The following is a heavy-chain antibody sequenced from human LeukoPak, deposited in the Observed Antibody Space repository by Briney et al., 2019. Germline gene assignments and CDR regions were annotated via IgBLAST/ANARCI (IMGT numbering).Heavy chain of an antibody. CDR3: ARSSPYSYGYFXXFDX. CDR2: ISSSSSTI. Sequence: GGSLRLSCAASGFTFSSYSMNWVRQAPGKGLEWVSYISSSSSTIYYADSVKGRFTISRDNAKNSLYLQMNSLRAEDTAVYYCARSSPYSYGYFXXFDXXGQGTLVTVX. J-gene: IGHJ4*02. D-gene: IGHD5-18*01. CDR1: GFTFSSYS. V-gene: IGHV3-48*01.